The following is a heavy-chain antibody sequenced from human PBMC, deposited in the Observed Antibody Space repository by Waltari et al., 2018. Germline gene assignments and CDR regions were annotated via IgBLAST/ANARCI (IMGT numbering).Heavy chain of an antibody. Sequence: QVQLQESGPGLVKPSQTLSLPCTVSGGPISSGDYYWSWLRQHPGTGLEWIGYIYYSGSTYYNPSLKSRVTISVDTSKNQFSLKLSSVTAADTAVYYCARESTLSSIAARRGGYYFDYWGQGTLVTVSS. CDR2: IYYSGST. V-gene: IGHV4-30-4*08. CDR3: ARESTLSSIAARRGGYYFDY. D-gene: IGHD6-6*01. J-gene: IGHJ4*02. CDR1: GGPISSGDYY.